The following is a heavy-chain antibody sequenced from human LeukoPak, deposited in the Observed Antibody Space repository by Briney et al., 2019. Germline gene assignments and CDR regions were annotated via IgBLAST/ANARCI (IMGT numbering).Heavy chain of an antibody. J-gene: IGHJ4*02. CDR1: GFTFSSYA. CDR2: ISSNGGST. Sequence: GGPLRLSCAASGFTFSSYAMHWVRQAPGKGLEYVSAISSNGGSTYYANSVKGRFTISRDNSKNTLYLQMGSLRAEDMAVYYCARELGGNSVGVDDWGQGTLVTVSS. D-gene: IGHD4-23*01. CDR3: ARELGGNSVGVDD. V-gene: IGHV3-64*01.